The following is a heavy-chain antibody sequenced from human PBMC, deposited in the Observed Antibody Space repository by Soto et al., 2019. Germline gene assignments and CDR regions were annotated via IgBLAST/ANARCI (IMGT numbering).Heavy chain of an antibody. CDR3: ASSYGTSGYGDY. CDR1: GGAFSSYA. Sequence: QVQLVQSGAEVKKPGSSVKVSCKVSGGAFSSYALTWVRQAPAQGLEWMGGVIPMSGTPNYAQKFQGRVTSTADESTTTAYMELSSLSSEDTAVYYCASSYGTSGYGDYWGQGTLDTVSS. V-gene: IGHV1-69*01. CDR2: VIPMSGTP. J-gene: IGHJ4*02. D-gene: IGHD6-25*01.